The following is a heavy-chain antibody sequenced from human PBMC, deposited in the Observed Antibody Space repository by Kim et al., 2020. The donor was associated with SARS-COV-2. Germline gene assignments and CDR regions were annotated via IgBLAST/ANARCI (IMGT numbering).Heavy chain of an antibody. CDR1: GGSISSYY. V-gene: IGHV4-59*01. D-gene: IGHD5-12*01. CDR3: ARWMATGFDY. Sequence: SETLSLTCTVSGGSISSYYWSWIRQPPGKGLEWIGYIYYSGSTNYNPSLKSRVTISVDTSKNQFSLKLSSVTAADTAVYYCARWMATGFDYWGQGTLVTVSS. J-gene: IGHJ4*02. CDR2: IYYSGST.